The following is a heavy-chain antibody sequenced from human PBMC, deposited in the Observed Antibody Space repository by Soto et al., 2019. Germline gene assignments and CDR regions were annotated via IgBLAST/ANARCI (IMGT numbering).Heavy chain of an antibody. V-gene: IGHV3-33*01. J-gene: IGHJ4*02. D-gene: IGHD3-3*01. CDR1: GFTFSSYG. Sequence: QVQLVESGGGVVQPERSLRLSCAASGFTFSSYGMHWVRQAPGKGLEWVAVIWYDGSNKYYADSVKGRFTISRDNSKNTLYLQMKSLRAEDTAVYFCARENDFWSGYCLDYWGQGTLVTVSS. CDR3: ARENDFWSGYCLDY. CDR2: IWYDGSNK.